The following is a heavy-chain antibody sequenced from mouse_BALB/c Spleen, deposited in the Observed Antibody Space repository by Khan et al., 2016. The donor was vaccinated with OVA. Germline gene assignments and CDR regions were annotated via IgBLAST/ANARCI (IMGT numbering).Heavy chain of an antibody. D-gene: IGHD1-2*01. CDR1: GYSITSSYG. CDR2: ISYSGST. CDR3: ARTARIKY. J-gene: IGHJ2*01. V-gene: IGHV3-2*02. Sequence: EVQLQESGPGLVKPSQSLSLTCTVTGYSITSSYGWNWIRPFPGNKLEWMGYISYSGSTNYNPSLKSRFSITRDTSKNQFFLQLNSVTTEDTATYYCARTARIKYWGQGTTLTVAS.